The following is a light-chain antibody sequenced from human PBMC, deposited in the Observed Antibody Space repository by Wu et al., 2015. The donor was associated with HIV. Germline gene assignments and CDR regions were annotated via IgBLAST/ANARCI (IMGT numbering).Light chain of an antibody. V-gene: IGKV3-15*01. CDR2: GAS. Sequence: EIVMTQSPATQSVSPGERATLSCRASQSVRTYLAWYQQKPGQAPRLLIYGASTRATEIPVRFSGSGSGTEFTLTISSMQSEDFAVYYCQRYYNWPETFGQGTKVE. CDR1: QSVRTY. J-gene: IGKJ1*01. CDR3: QRYYNWPET.